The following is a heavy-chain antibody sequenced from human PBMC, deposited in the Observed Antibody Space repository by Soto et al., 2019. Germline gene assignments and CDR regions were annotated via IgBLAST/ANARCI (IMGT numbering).Heavy chain of an antibody. CDR2: ISAHNGNT. CDR1: GYAFTTYG. J-gene: IGHJ4*02. Sequence: QVHLVQSGAEVKKPGASVKVSCKGSGYAFTTYGITWVRQAPGQGLEWMGWISAHNGNTNYAQKLQGRVTVTRDTATSTAYMELRSLRSDDTAVYYCARGRYGAYWGQGALVTVSS. CDR3: ARGRYGAY. D-gene: IGHD3-10*01. V-gene: IGHV1-18*01.